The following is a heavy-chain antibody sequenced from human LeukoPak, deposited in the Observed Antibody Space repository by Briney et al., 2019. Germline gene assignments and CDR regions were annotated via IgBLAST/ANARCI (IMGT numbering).Heavy chain of an antibody. J-gene: IGHJ4*02. CDR1: GFTFDDYG. CDR3: TREQDREASATVVGDY. V-gene: IGHV3-21*01. CDR2: ISSSSSYI. Sequence: GGSLRLSCAASGFTFDDYGMSWVRQVPGKGLEWVSSISSSSSYIYYADSVKGRFTISRDNAKNSLYLQMNSLRAEDTAVYYCTREQDREASATVVGDYWGQGTLVTVSS. D-gene: IGHD4-23*01.